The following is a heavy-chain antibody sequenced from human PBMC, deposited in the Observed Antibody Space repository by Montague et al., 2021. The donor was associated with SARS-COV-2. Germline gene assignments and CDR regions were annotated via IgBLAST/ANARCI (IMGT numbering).Heavy chain of an antibody. CDR2: YANGNF. CDR3: ARDAYYFGPGRENHGAVEP. D-gene: IGHD2/OR15-2a*01. V-gene: IGHV4-4*07. Sequence: YANGNFDYNPSLNSRVSMSMDTSKQEFSMRLISVTAADTAVYYCARDAYYFGPGRENHGAVEPWGQGILVTVSS. J-gene: IGHJ5*02.